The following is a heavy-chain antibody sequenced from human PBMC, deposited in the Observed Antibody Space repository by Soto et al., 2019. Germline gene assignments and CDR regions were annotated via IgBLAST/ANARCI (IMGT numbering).Heavy chain of an antibody. V-gene: IGHV4-59*12. CDR1: GGSISSYY. CDR2: IYYSGST. Sequence: SETLSLTCTVSGGSISSYYWSWIRQPPGKGLEWIGYIYYSGSTYYNPSLKSRVTISVDTSKNQFSLKLSSVTAADTAVYYCARVAGGYLDYWGQGTLVTVSS. D-gene: IGHD3-22*01. J-gene: IGHJ4*02. CDR3: ARVAGGYLDY.